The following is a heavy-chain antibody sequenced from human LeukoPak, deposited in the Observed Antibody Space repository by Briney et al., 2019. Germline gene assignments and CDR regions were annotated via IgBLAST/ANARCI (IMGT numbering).Heavy chain of an antibody. D-gene: IGHD6-13*01. J-gene: IGHJ4*02. CDR3: ARDRSIAAAGTRGYFDY. V-gene: IGHV3-30-3*01. CDR2: ISYDGSNK. CDR1: GFTFSSYA. Sequence: GGSLRLSCAASGFTFSSYAMHWVRQAPGKGLEWVAVISYDGSNKYYADSVKGRFTISRDNAKNSLYLQMNSLRAEDTAVYYCARDRSIAAAGTRGYFDYWGQGTLVTVSS.